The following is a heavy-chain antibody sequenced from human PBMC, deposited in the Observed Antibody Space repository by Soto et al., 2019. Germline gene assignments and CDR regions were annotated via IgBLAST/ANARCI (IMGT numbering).Heavy chain of an antibody. CDR1: GFTCSSYS. Sequence: EVQLVESGGGLVQPGGSLRLSCAASGFTCSSYSMNWVRQAPGKGLEWVSYISSSSSTIYYADSVKGRFTISRDNAKNSLDLQMNSLRDEDTAVYYCARGLVVANNWFFPWGQGTLVTVSS. V-gene: IGHV3-48*02. CDR2: ISSSSSTI. J-gene: IGHJ5*02. D-gene: IGHD2-21*01. CDR3: ARGLVVANNWFFP.